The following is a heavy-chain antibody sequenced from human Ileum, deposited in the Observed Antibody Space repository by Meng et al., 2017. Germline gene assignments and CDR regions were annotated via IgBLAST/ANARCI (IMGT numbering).Heavy chain of an antibody. D-gene: IGHD1-26*01. CDR2: IRTKAEGETT. Sequence: GGSLRPSCAAHGLTFSNAYMSWVRQAPGKGLGWVGHIRTKAEGETTDYGASVKGRFTISRDDSKNTVYLQMSSLMSEDTAVYHCTTRPGRDNYWGQGTLVTVSS. J-gene: IGHJ4*02. CDR3: TTRPGRDNY. V-gene: IGHV3-15*01. CDR1: GLTFSNAY.